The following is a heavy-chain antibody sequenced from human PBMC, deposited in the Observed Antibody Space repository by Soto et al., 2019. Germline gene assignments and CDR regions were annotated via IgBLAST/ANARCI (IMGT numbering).Heavy chain of an antibody. J-gene: IGHJ6*01. V-gene: IGHV3-15*01. CDR2: IKSNSDGATT. CDR1: GFTSSDAW. D-gene: IGHD5-18*01. CDR3: ARVDRSRVWDSYHAHCDRLAA. Sequence: GGSLRLSCAASGFTSSDAWMSWVRQAPGKGLEWVGRIKSNSDGATTDYAAPVKGRFTISRDDSTNMLYLQMSSLKTEDTAVYSCARVDRSRVWDSYHAHCDRLAACGQGTT.